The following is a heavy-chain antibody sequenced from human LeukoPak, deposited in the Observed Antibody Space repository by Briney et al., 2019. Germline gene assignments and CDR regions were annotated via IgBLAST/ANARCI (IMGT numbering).Heavy chain of an antibody. CDR1: GFTFSAYA. D-gene: IGHD3-10*02. Sequence: GGSLRLSCEASGFTFSAYAMTWDRQAQGKGLEWVSSIGSDNKPHYSESVKGRFAISRDNSKNTLFLQLHNLRVEDTALYYCARDLHYYVAMDLWGQGTTVTVSS. CDR3: ARDLHYYVAMDL. CDR2: IGSDNKP. V-gene: IGHV3-23*01. J-gene: IGHJ6*02.